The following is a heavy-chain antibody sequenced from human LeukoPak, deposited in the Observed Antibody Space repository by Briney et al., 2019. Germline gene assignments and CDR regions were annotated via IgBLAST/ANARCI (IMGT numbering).Heavy chain of an antibody. CDR2: IRSNSDGGTT. Sequence: GGSLRLSCAASGLTVSNAWMSWVRQAPGKGLEWVGRIRSNSDGGTTDYAAPVKGRFTISRDDSGNTLFLQMSSLEIEDTAVYYCTRMSYARFDPWGQGTLVTVSP. J-gene: IGHJ5*02. CDR3: TRMSYARFDP. CDR1: GLTVSNAW. V-gene: IGHV3-15*01. D-gene: IGHD2-2*01.